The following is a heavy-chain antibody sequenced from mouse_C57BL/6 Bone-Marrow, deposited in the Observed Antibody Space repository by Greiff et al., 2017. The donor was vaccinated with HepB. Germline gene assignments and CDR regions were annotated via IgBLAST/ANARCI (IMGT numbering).Heavy chain of an antibody. CDR3: AKNWGYGSSYWYFDV. J-gene: IGHJ1*03. CDR1: GFSLTSYG. V-gene: IGHV2-5*01. CDR2: IWRGGST. Sequence: VKLKQSGPGLVQPSQRLSITCTVSGFSLTSYGVHWVRQSPGKGLEWLGVIWRGGSTDYNAAFMSRLSITKDNSKSQVFFKMNSLQADDTAIYYCAKNWGYGSSYWYFDVWGTGTTVTVSS. D-gene: IGHD1-1*01.